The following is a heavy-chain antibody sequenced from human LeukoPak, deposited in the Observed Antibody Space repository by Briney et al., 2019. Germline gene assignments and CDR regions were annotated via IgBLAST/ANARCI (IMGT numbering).Heavy chain of an antibody. J-gene: IGHJ4*02. CDR1: GYTFTGYY. CDR3: SRRMAVAATFDY. D-gene: IGHD6-19*01. Sequence: GASVKVSCKTSGYTFTGYYIHWVRQAPGRGLEWMGWISPDNGDTNYAQKFQGRVTMTRDTSISTAYMELSRLKYDDTAVYYCSRRMAVAATFDYWGQGTLVTVSS. CDR2: ISPDNGDT. V-gene: IGHV1-2*02.